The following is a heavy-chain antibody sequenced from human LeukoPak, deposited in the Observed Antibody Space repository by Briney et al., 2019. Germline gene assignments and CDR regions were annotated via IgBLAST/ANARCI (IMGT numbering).Heavy chain of an antibody. Sequence: GGSLRLSCAASGFTVSSNYMSWVRQAPGKGLEWVSVIYSGGSTYYADSVKGRFIISRDSSKNTLYLQMNSLRVEDTAVYYCARGTFDSSGYYSTHFDYWGQGTLVTVSP. CDR2: IYSGGST. V-gene: IGHV3-53*01. CDR1: GFTVSSNY. CDR3: ARGTFDSSGYYSTHFDY. D-gene: IGHD3-22*01. J-gene: IGHJ4*02.